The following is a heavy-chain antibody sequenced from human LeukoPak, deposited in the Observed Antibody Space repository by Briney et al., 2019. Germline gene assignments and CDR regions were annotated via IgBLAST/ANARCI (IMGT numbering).Heavy chain of an antibody. CDR1: GFTFSSYA. D-gene: IGHD3-3*01. J-gene: IGHJ4*02. Sequence: PGGSLRLSCAASGFTFSSYAMHWVRQAPGKGLEWVAVISYDGSNKYYADSVKGRFTISRDNSKNTLYLQMNSLRAEDTAVYYCARPKSDFWSGYSHPYFDYWGQGTLVTVSS. V-gene: IGHV3-30-3*01. CDR3: ARPKSDFWSGYSHPYFDY. CDR2: ISYDGSNK.